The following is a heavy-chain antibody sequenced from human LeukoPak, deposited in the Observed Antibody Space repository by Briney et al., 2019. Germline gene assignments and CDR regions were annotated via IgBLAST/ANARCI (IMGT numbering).Heavy chain of an antibody. J-gene: IGHJ4*02. CDR3: ARLGGDGHNYYDY. Sequence: PGGSLRLSCTVSGFTVSSNSMSWVRQAPGKGLEWVSFIYSAGSTHYSDSVKARFTISIDNSKNTLYLQMNSLRAEDTAVYYCARLGGDGHNYYDYWGQGTLVTVSS. D-gene: IGHD5-24*01. V-gene: IGHV3-53*01. CDR2: IYSAGST. CDR1: GFTVSSNS.